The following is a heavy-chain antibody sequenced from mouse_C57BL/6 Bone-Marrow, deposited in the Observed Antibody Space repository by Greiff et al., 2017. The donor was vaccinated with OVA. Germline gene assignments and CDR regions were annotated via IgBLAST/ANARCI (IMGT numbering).Heavy chain of an antibody. CDR3: ARELRFYYFDY. CDR1: GYSITSGYD. J-gene: IGHJ2*01. Sequence: EVQLQQSGPGMVKPSQSLSLTCTVTGYSITSGYDWHWIRHFPGNKLEWMGYISYSGSTNYNQSLKSRISITHDTSKNHFFLKLNSVTTEDTATYYSARELRFYYFDYWGQGTTLTVSS. CDR2: ISYSGST. D-gene: IGHD1-1*01. V-gene: IGHV3-1*01.